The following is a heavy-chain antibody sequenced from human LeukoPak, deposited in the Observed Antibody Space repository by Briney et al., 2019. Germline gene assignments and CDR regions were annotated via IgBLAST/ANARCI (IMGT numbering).Heavy chain of an antibody. Sequence: GGSLRLSCAASGFTFSSYAMSWVRQAPGKGLEWVSAISGSGGSTYYAGSVKGRFTISRDNSKNTLYLQMNSLRAEDTAVYYCAKGGFEINDAFDIWGQGTMVTVSS. J-gene: IGHJ3*02. CDR1: GFTFSSYA. V-gene: IGHV3-23*01. CDR3: AKGGFEINDAFDI. D-gene: IGHD3-3*01. CDR2: ISGSGGST.